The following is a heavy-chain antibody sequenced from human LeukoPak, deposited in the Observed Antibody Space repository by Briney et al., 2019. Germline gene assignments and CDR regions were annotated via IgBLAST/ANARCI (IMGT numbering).Heavy chain of an antibody. J-gene: IGHJ3*02. CDR1: GGSISSGSYY. Sequence: PSETLSLTCTVSGGSISSGSYYWSWIRQPAGKGLEWIGRIYTSGSTNYNPSLKSRVTISVDTSKNQFSLKLSSVTAADTAVYYCAVVDDAFGIWGQGTMVTVSS. CDR3: AVVDDAFGI. CDR2: IYTSGST. D-gene: IGHD3-22*01. V-gene: IGHV4-61*02.